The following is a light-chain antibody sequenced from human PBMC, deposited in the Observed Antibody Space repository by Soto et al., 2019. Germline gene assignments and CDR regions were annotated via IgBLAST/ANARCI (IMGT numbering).Light chain of an antibody. CDR1: QSVSSY. J-gene: IGKJ4*01. CDR3: QQRSNWPPLT. CDR2: DAS. Sequence: EIVVTQSPATLSFSPGERATLACRASQSVSSYLSWYQQKPGQAPRLLIYDASNRATGIPARFSGSGSGTDFTLTISSLEPEDFAVYYYQQRSNWPPLTFGGGTKVEIK. V-gene: IGKV3-11*01.